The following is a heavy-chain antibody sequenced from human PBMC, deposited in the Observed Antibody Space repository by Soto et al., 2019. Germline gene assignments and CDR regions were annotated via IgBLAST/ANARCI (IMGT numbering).Heavy chain of an antibody. J-gene: IGHJ4*02. CDR2: IKEDGSLK. V-gene: IGHV3-7*05. CDR1: GFTFSSYW. Sequence: EVQLVESGGGLVQPGGSLRLSCAASGFTFSSYWMSWVRQAPPKGLEWVAIIKEDGSLKYYVDSVKGRFTISRDNARNSLYLQMNSLRAEDTAVYYCATPKRGSSFDNWGQGTLVTVSS. CDR3: ATPKRGSSFDN. D-gene: IGHD3-10*01.